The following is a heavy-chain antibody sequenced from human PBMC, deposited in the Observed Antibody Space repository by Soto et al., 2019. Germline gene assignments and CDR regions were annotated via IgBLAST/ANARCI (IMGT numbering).Heavy chain of an antibody. Sequence: SETLSLTCTVSGGSISSGGYYWSWIRQHPGKGLEWIGYIYYSGSTYYNPSLKSRVTISVDTSKNQFSLKLSSVTAADTAVYYCARYGSGSYNYFDYWGQGTLVTVSS. CDR1: GGSISSGGYY. D-gene: IGHD3-10*01. J-gene: IGHJ4*02. V-gene: IGHV4-31*03. CDR3: ARYGSGSYNYFDY. CDR2: IYYSGST.